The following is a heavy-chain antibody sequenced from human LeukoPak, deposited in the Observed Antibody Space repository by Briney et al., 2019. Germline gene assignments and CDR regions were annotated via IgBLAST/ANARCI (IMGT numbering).Heavy chain of an antibody. V-gene: IGHV3-23*01. CDR1: GFTFSSYA. D-gene: IGHD3-10*01. CDR2: ISGSGGST. J-gene: IGHJ4*02. Sequence: GGSLRLSCAASGFTFSSYAMSWVRQAPGTGLEWVSAISGSGGSTYYADSVKGRFTISRDNSKNTLYLQMNSLRAEDTAVYYCAKDAVRYGSGSSAYWGQGTLVTVSS. CDR3: AKDAVRYGSGSSAY.